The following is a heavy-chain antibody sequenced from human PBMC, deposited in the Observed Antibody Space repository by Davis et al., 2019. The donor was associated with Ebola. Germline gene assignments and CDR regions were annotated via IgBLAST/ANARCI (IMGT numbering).Heavy chain of an antibody. Sequence: GESLKISCAASGFTFSSYAMHWVRQAPGKGLEWVAFIRYDGSNKYYADSVKGRFTISRDNSKNTLYLQMNSLRAEDTAVYYCAKDTTEYYDILTGYIDYWGQGTLVTVSS. D-gene: IGHD3-9*01. V-gene: IGHV3-30*02. CDR2: IRYDGSNK. J-gene: IGHJ4*02. CDR1: GFTFSSYA. CDR3: AKDTTEYYDILTGYIDY.